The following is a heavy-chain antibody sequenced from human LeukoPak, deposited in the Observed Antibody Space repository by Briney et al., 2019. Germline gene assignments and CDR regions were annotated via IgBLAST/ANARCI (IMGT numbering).Heavy chain of an antibody. V-gene: IGHV3-30*02. CDR3: ARDLTGKYYIAY. J-gene: IGHJ4*02. D-gene: IGHD2-8*02. CDR1: GFSFSSFG. CDR2: IGYSGTNT. Sequence: GGSLRLSCAASGFSFSSFGMHWVRPAPGEGLEWVAYIGYSGTNTHYADSVKGRFTISRDNSKNTVHLQMNSLRAADTALYSCARDLTGKYYIAYWGQGTLVTVSS.